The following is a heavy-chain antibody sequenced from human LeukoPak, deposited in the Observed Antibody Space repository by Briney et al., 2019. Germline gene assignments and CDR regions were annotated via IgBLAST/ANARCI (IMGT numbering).Heavy chain of an antibody. V-gene: IGHV3-74*01. D-gene: IGHD3-3*01. Sequence: GGSLRLSCAVSGFTFSSYWMHWVRQAPGKGLVWVSRINSGGANTNYADSVKGRFTISRDNAKNTLYLQMNSLSAEDTAVYYCARGHFLERLSDLYYWGQGTLVTVSS. CDR2: INSGGANT. CDR1: GFTFSSYW. J-gene: IGHJ4*02. CDR3: ARGHFLERLSDLYY.